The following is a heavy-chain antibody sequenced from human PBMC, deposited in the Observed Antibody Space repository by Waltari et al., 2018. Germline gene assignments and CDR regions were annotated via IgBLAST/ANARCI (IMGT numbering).Heavy chain of an antibody. V-gene: IGHV4-38-2*01. J-gene: IGHJ5*02. D-gene: IGHD5-12*01. CDR2: IYHSGST. CDR1: GYSISSGYY. Sequence: QVQLQESGPGLVKPSETLSLTCAVSGYSISSGYYWGWIRQPPGKGLEWIGGIYHSGSTYYNPSLKSRVTISVDTSKNQFSLKLSSVTAADTAVYYCARGPSGYDLGHWFDPWGQGTLVTVSS. CDR3: ARGPSGYDLGHWFDP.